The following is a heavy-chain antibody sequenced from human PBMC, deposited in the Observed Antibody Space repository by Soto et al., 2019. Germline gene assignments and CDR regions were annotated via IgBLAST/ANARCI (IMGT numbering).Heavy chain of an antibody. CDR3: ARGNHRWLQLWYFDL. CDR2: IIPIFGTV. J-gene: IGHJ2*01. D-gene: IGHD5-12*01. Sequence: QVQLVQSGAEVKKPGSSVKVSCKASGGTFSNYAISWVRQAPGQGLEWMGGIIPIFGTVNYAQKFQGRVTITTDESTSTASMELSSLRSEDTAVYYCARGNHRWLQLWYFDLWGRGTLVTVSS. V-gene: IGHV1-69*05. CDR1: GGTFSNYA.